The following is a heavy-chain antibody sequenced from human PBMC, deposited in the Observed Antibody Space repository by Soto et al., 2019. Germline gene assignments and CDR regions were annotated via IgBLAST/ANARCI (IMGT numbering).Heavy chain of an antibody. D-gene: IGHD2-15*01. V-gene: IGHV3-30*03. CDR2: VSYDGGRK. CDR1: GFTFSRFD. CDR3: ARTAVEVVAVCAAPSFDP. J-gene: IGHJ5*02. Sequence: QMQLVESGGGVVQPGRSLRLSCAASGFTFSRFDMHWIRQAPGKGLKWVAVVSYDGGRKYYADSVKGRFDISRDNTKNTLYMQMNRVRPEHTAVYFCARTAVEVVAVCAAPSFDPWCQGTLVTVSS.